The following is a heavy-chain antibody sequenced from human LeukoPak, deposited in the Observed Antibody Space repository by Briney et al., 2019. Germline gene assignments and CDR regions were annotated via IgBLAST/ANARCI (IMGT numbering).Heavy chain of an antibody. CDR2: IYHSGST. J-gene: IGHJ6*03. CDR3: ARVGTDKRYSTTSDFYYYYYMDV. D-gene: IGHD6-13*01. CDR1: GGSISSGGYY. V-gene: IGHV4-30-2*01. Sequence: PSETLSLTCTVSGGSISSGGYYWSWIRQPPGKGLEWIGYIYHSGSTYYNPSLKSRVTISVDRSKNQFSLKLSSVTAADTAVYYCARVGTDKRYSTTSDFYYYYYMDVWGKGTTVTVS.